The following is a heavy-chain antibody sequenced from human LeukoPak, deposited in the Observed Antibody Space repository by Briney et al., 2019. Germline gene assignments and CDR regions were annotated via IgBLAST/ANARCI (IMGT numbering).Heavy chain of an antibody. J-gene: IGHJ1*01. CDR3: AGVYGPGMDEYFHL. CDR1: GFTFSGAW. CDR2: INDDGTST. Sequence: GGSLRLSCAASGFTFSGAWMHWVRQAPGKGLVWVSRINDDGTSTRYADSVKGRFTISRDNAKDTLYLQMNSLRAEDTAVYYCAGVYGPGMDEYFHLWGQGTLVTVSS. V-gene: IGHV3-74*01. D-gene: IGHD3-10*01.